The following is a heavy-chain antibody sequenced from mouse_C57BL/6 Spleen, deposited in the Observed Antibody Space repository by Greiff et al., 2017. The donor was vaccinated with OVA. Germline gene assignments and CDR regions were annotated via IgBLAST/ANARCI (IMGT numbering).Heavy chain of an antibody. D-gene: IGHD2-4*01. J-gene: IGHJ2*01. CDR1: GYTFTSYW. CDR2: IYPSDSET. CDR3: ARGIYDYGDY. V-gene: IGHV1-61*01. Sequence: QVQLQQSGAELVRPGSSVKLSCKASGYTFTSYWMDWVKQRPGQGLEWIGNIYPSDSETHYNQKFKDKATLTVDKSSSTAYMQLSSLTSEDSAVYYCARGIYDYGDYWGQGTTLTVSS.